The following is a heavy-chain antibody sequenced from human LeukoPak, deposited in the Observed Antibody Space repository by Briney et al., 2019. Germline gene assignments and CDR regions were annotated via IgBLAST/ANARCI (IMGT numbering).Heavy chain of an antibody. D-gene: IGHD3-10*01. CDR2: IYTSGST. CDR1: GGSISSGSYY. J-gene: IGHJ6*03. CDR3: AREGNYGQYYYYYYMDV. V-gene: IGHV4-61*02. Sequence: PSQTLSLTCTVSGGSISSGSYYWSWIRQPAGKGLEWIGRIYTSGSTNYNPSLKSRVTISVDTSKNQFSLKLSSVTAADTAVYYCAREGNYGQYYYYYYMDVWGKGTTVTISS.